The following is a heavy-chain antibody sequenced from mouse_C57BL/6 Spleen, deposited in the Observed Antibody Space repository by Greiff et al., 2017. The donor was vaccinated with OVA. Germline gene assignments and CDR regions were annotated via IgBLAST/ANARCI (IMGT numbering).Heavy chain of an antibody. J-gene: IGHJ4*01. CDR2: IDPSDSYT. V-gene: IGHV1-69*01. CDR1: GYTFTSYW. CDR3: ARDGGGAMDY. Sequence: VQLQQSGAELVMPGASVKLSCKASGYTFTSYWMHWVKQRPGQGLEWIGEIDPSDSYTNYNQKFKGKSTLTVDKSSSTAYMQLSSLTSEDSAVYYCARDGGGAMDYWGQGTSVTVSS.